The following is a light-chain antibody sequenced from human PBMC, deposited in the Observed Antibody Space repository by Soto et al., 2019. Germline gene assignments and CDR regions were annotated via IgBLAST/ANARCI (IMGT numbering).Light chain of an antibody. CDR3: QQYGSSGLYT. CDR2: GAS. J-gene: IGKJ2*01. CDR1: QSVSSSY. V-gene: IGKV3-20*01. Sequence: EIVLTQSPGTLSLSPGERATLSCRASQSVSSSYLAWYQQKPGQAPRLLIYGASSRATGIPDRFSDSGSGTDFTLTISRREPEDLSVYYCQQYGSSGLYTFAQGTKLDIK.